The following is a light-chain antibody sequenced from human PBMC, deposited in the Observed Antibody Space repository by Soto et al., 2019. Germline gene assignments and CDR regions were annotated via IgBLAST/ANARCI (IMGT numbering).Light chain of an antibody. J-gene: IGKJ4*01. CDR3: QQYGSSPLLT. CDR1: QSVSSSY. Sequence: EIVLTQSPGTLSLSPGERATLSCRASQSVSSSYLAWYQQKPGQAPRLLIYGASSRATGIPVRFSGSGSGTDFTLTISRLEPEDCAVYYCQQYGSSPLLTFGGGTKVEIK. V-gene: IGKV3-20*01. CDR2: GAS.